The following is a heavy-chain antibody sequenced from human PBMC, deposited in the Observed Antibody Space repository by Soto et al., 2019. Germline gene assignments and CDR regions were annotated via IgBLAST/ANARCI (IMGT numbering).Heavy chain of an antibody. J-gene: IGHJ4*02. CDR2: IKSQTDGGRI. D-gene: IGHD1-7*01. V-gene: IGHV3-15*01. Sequence: EVQVVESGGGLVKPGGSLRLSCEVSGLPFAKVWMSWIRQAPGKGLEWVGRIKSQTDGGRIDYAAPVKGRFTISRDDSKNTLHLQMNSLKTEDTAVYYCTTSVTGTPRAIDYWGQGNLVTVSP. CDR1: GLPFAKVW. CDR3: TTSVTGTPRAIDY.